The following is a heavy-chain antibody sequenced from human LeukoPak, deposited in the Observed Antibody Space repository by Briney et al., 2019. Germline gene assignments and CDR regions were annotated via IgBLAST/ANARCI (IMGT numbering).Heavy chain of an antibody. CDR2: ISGSGGST. D-gene: IGHD6-19*01. V-gene: IGHV3-23*01. CDR1: GFTFSSYA. CDR3: AKNPVAGPTGFDY. J-gene: IGHJ4*02. Sequence: GESLTLSCAASGFTFSSYAMSWVRQPPGKGLEWVSAISGSGGSTYYADSVKGRFTISRDNSKNTLYLQMNSLQAENTAVYYCAKNPVAGPTGFDYRGEGTLVTVSS.